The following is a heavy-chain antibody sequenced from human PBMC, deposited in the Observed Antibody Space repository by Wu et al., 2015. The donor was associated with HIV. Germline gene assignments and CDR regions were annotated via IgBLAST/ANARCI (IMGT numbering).Heavy chain of an antibody. D-gene: IGHD2-21*01. CDR3: ARGNRGGIVMDPDAGHNYYYYMDV. CDR1: GYIFSSYD. J-gene: IGHJ6*03. V-gene: IGHV1-8*03. Sequence: QVQLVQSGAEVKEPGASVKVSCKASGYIFSSYDINWVRQAPGQGLEWMGWMNPNSGNTGYAQKFHGRVTVTRDISITTACIELSSLRSEDTAMYYCARGNRGGIVMDPDAGHNYYYYMDVWGNGTTVTVSS. CDR2: MNPNSGNT.